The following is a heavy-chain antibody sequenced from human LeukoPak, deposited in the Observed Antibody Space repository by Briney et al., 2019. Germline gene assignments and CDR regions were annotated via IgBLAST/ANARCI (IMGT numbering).Heavy chain of an antibody. D-gene: IGHD3-22*01. CDR2: IYYSGST. V-gene: IGHV4-31*03. CDR3: ARNHDSSGYSLFK. CDR1: GGSISSGGYY. J-gene: IGHJ4*02. Sequence: SQTLSLTCTVSGGSISSGGYYWSWIRQHPGKGLEWIGYIYYSGSTNYNPSLKSRVTISVYTSKNQFSLKLSSVTAADTAVYYCARNHDSSGYSLFKWGQGTLVTVSS.